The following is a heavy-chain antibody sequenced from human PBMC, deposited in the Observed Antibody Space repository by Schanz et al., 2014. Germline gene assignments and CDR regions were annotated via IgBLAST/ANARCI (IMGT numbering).Heavy chain of an antibody. Sequence: VQLEQSGAEVKKPGSSVKVSCKASGGTFSTYTISWVRQAPGQGLEWMGWITAYNGDTNYALKLQGRVTMTTDTSTGTAYMELRSLRSDDTAVYYCARGGYSSGWYDRDIAHFDYWGQGTLVTVSS. CDR2: ITAYNGDT. CDR3: ARGGYSSGWYDRDIAHFDY. V-gene: IGHV1-18*01. CDR1: GGTFSTYT. D-gene: IGHD6-19*01. J-gene: IGHJ4*02.